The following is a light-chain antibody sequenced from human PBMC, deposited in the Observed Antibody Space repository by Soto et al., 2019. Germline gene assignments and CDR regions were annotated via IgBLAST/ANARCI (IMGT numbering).Light chain of an antibody. V-gene: IGLV2-14*03. J-gene: IGLJ1*01. CDR2: GVT. CDR3: SSFTSDRIYV. Sequence: QSVLTQPTSVSGSPGQSITISCTGNHNDIGTYDYVSWYQQHPGRAPRLLIYGVTTRPSGISDCFSASKSGLTASLTISGLQPEDEADYYCSSFTSDRIYVFGPGTKVTVL. CDR1: HNDIGTYDY.